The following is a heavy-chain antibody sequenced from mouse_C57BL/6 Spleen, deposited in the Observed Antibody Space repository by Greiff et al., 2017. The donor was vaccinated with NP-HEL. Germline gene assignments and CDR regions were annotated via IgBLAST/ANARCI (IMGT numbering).Heavy chain of an antibody. D-gene: IGHD3-2*02. V-gene: IGHV1-82*01. CDR2: IYPGDGDT. Sequence: VQGVESGPELVKPGASVKISCKASGYAFSSSWMNWVKQRPGKGLEWIGRIYPGDGDTNYNGKFKGKATLTADKSSSTAYMQLSSLTSEDSAVYFCAIDSSGVFDYWGQGTTLTVSS. CDR3: AIDSSGVFDY. CDR1: GYAFSSSW. J-gene: IGHJ2*01.